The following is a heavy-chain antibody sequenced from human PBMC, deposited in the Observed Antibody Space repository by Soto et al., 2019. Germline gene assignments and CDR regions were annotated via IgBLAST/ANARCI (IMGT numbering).Heavy chain of an antibody. CDR2: INAGNGNT. Sequence: ASVKVSCKASGYTFTSYAMHWVRQAPGQRLEWMGWINAGNGNTKYSQKSQGRVTITRDTSASTAYMELSSLRSEDTAVYYCATPGPAKRRPGRPLFDYWGHGTLVTVSS. J-gene: IGHJ4*01. D-gene: IGHD6-6*01. CDR1: GYTFTSYA. CDR3: ATPGPAKRRPGRPLFDY. V-gene: IGHV1-3*01.